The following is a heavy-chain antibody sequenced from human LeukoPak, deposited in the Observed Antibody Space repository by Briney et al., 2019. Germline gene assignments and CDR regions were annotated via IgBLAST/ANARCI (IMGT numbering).Heavy chain of an antibody. CDR2: ISGSGGST. CDR3: ASFTIFGPYYYYYYMDV. D-gene: IGHD3-3*01. V-gene: IGHV3-23*01. Sequence: PGGSLRLSCAASGFTFSSYAMSWVRQAPGKGLEWVSAISGSGGSTYYADSVKGRFTISRDNSKNTLYLQMNSLRAEDTAVYYCASFTIFGPYYYYYYMDVWGKGTTVTVSS. CDR1: GFTFSSYA. J-gene: IGHJ6*03.